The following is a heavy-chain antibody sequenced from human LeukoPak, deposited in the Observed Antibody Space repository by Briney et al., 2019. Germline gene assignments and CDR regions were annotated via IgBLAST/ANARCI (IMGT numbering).Heavy chain of an antibody. CDR1: GFTFSSYA. Sequence: GGSLRLSCAASGFTFSSYAMSWVRQAPGKGLEWVSAISGSGGSTYYADSVKGRFTISRNNSNNTLYLQMNSLRAEDTAVYYCAKVSSGWHLDYWGQGTLVTVSS. CDR3: AKVSSGWHLDY. J-gene: IGHJ4*02. V-gene: IGHV3-23*01. CDR2: ISGSGGST. D-gene: IGHD6-19*01.